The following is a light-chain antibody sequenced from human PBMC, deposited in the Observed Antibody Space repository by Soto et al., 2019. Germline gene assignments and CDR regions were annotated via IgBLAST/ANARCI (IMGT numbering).Light chain of an antibody. J-gene: IGKJ5*01. CDR1: QSISSN. CDR3: QQYGSSPIT. V-gene: IGKV3-20*01. CDR2: RTS. Sequence: EIVMTQSPATLSLSPGEIATLSFRASQSISSNLAWYQQKPGQAPRLLMFRTSSRATGFPARFSGSGSGTDFTLTISRLEPEDFAVYYCQQYGSSPITFGQGTRLEIK.